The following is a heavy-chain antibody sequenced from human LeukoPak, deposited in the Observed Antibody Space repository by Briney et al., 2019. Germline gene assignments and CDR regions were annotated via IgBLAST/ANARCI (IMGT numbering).Heavy chain of an antibody. CDR1: GYTFTGYY. CDR3: ARGLLIYSSGWYGY. CDR2: TNPKSGGT. D-gene: IGHD6-19*01. J-gene: IGHJ4*02. V-gene: IGHV1-2*06. Sequence: ASVKVSCKASGYTFTGYYMHWVRQAPGQGLEWMGRTNPKSGGTNYAQKFQGRVTMTRDTSISTAYMELSRLRSDDTAVYYCARGLLIYSSGWYGYWGQGTLVTISS.